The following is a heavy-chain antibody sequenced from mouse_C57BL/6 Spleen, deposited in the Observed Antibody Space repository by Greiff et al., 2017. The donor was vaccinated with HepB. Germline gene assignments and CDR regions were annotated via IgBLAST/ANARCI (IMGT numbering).Heavy chain of an antibody. V-gene: IGHV1-20*01. D-gene: IGHD2-5*01. Sequence: EVQLVESGPELVKPGDSVKISCKASGYSFTGYFMNWVMQSHGKSLEWIGRINPYNGDTFYNQKFKGKATLTVDKSSSTAHMELRSLTSEDSAVYYCARSGYSNYAYAMDYWGQGTSVTVSS. CDR3: ARSGYSNYAYAMDY. CDR2: INPYNGDT. CDR1: GYSFTGYF. J-gene: IGHJ4*01.